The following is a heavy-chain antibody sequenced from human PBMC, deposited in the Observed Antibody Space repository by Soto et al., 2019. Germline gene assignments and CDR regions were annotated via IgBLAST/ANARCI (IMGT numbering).Heavy chain of an antibody. CDR1: GGSLSSYY. CDR3: GSVRPSGYVLS. V-gene: IGHV4-59*01. J-gene: IGHJ5*02. D-gene: IGHD6-25*01. CDR2: VYCSGNT. Sequence: SATLSLTCTVSGGSLSSYYWTWIRQSPGKGLEWIGYVYCSGNTNYNPSLKSRVTISIDTSKNQFSLRLASVTAADTAFYYCGSVRPSGYVLSWGQGTLVTVSS.